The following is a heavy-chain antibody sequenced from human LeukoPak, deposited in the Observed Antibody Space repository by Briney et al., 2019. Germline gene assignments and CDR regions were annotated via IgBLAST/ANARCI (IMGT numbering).Heavy chain of an antibody. Sequence: PGGSLRLSCAASGFTFRSYGLGWVRQAPGKGLEWVSAISGSGDSTYYADSVKGRFTISRDNSKNTLYLQMNSLRAEDTAVYYCARDGASLGAQFDYWGQGTLVTVSS. J-gene: IGHJ4*02. D-gene: IGHD1-26*01. CDR1: GFTFRSYG. CDR2: ISGSGDST. V-gene: IGHV3-23*01. CDR3: ARDGASLGAQFDY.